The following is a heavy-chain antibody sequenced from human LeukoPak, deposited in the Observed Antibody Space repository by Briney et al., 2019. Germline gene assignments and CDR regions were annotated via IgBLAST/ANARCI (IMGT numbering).Heavy chain of an antibody. D-gene: IGHD6-19*01. J-gene: IGHJ4*02. CDR3: ARTDAIAVAGPHFDY. CDR2: ISAYNGNT. CDR1: GYTFTSYG. V-gene: IGHV1-18*04. Sequence: ASVKVSCKASGYTFTSYGISWVRQAPGQRLEWMGWISAYNGNTNYAQKLQGRVTMTTDTSTSTAYMELRSLRSDDTAVYYCARTDAIAVAGPHFDYWGQGTLVTVSS.